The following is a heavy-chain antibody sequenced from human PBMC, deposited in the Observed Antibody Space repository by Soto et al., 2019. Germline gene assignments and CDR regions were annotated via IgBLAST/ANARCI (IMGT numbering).Heavy chain of an antibody. CDR1: SCSISRGYYY. CDR2: ISCSGNS. CDR3: ASSSLYGMDV. V-gene: IGHV4-30-4*01. Sequence: SETLSLSCCVSSCSISRGYYYWIWIRQPHGNGLEWIGNISCSGNSYHNPSIKSRLIISIDKSKNQFSVKVGSVNAADRAVYYCASSSLYGMDVWGQATTVTVSS. J-gene: IGHJ6*02.